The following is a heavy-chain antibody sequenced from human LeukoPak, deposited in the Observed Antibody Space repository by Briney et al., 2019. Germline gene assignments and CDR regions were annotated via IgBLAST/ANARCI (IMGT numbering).Heavy chain of an antibody. CDR1: GFTLSDYY. J-gene: IGHJ4*02. CDR3: ARVVGATTFDY. CDR2: ISPAGTT. Sequence: KSGGSLRLSCAASGFTLSDYYMTWIRRTPGKGLEWVSYISPAGTTYYADSVKGRFTISRDNAKTSLYLQMNSLRAEDTAVYYCARVVGATTFDYWGQGTLVTVSS. V-gene: IGHV3-11*01. D-gene: IGHD1-26*01.